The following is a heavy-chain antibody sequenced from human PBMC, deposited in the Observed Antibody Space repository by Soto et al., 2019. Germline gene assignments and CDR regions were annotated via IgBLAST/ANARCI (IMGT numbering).Heavy chain of an antibody. V-gene: IGHV4-38-2*01. Sequence: TSETLSLTCVVSGYSFNSVHFGGWIRQPPGKGLQWIGSLSQNGGTYRNPSLRSRVTLSVDTSKNQFSLKLTSVTAADAAVYYCATIGVSGYLDVWGQGTTVTVSS. CDR1: GYSFNSVHF. J-gene: IGHJ6*02. CDR3: ATIGVSGYLDV. CDR2: LSQNGGT. D-gene: IGHD3-16*02.